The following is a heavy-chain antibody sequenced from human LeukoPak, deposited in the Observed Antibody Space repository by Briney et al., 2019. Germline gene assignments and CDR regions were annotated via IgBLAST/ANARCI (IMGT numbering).Heavy chain of an antibody. CDR1: GGTFSSYA. V-gene: IGHV1-69*04. Sequence: SVKVSCKASGGTFSSYAISWVRQAPGQGLEWMGRIIPILGIANYAQKFQGRVTITADESTSTAYMELSSLRSEDTAVYYCARYSSSPYFDYWGQGTLVTVSS. CDR2: IIPILGIA. CDR3: ARYSSSPYFDY. D-gene: IGHD6-6*01. J-gene: IGHJ4*02.